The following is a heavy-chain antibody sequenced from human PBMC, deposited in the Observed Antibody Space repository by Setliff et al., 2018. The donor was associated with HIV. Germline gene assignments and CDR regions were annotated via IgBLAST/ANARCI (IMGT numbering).Heavy chain of an antibody. Sequence: SETLSLTCTVSGGSISSYYWSWIRQPPGKGLEWIWYIYYSGSTNYNPSLKSRVTISLDTSKNQFSLKLTSVTAADTGVYYCARASLNYGGNPGWFDPWGQGTLVTVSS. D-gene: IGHD4-17*01. CDR1: GGSISSYY. CDR2: IYYSGST. CDR3: ARASLNYGGNPGWFDP. J-gene: IGHJ5*02. V-gene: IGHV4-59*12.